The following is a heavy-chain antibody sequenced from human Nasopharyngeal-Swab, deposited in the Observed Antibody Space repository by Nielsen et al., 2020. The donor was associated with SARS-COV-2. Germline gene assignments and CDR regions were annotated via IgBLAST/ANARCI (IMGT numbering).Heavy chain of an antibody. CDR2: ISSSSSTI. V-gene: IGHV3-48*04. D-gene: IGHD2-2*01. CDR1: GFTFSSYS. J-gene: IGHJ6*03. Sequence: GGSLRLSCAASGFTFSSYSMNWVRQAPGKGLEWVSYISSSSSTIYYADSVKGRFTISRDNAKNSLYLQMNSLRAEGTAVYYCAGYCSSTSCSRNYYYYYMDVWGKGTTVTVSS. CDR3: AGYCSSTSCSRNYYYYYMDV.